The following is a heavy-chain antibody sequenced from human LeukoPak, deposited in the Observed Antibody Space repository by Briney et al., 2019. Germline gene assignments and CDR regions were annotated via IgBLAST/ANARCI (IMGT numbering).Heavy chain of an antibody. V-gene: IGHV3-64*04. CDR3: ASRGRESYYYDSSGYYGY. CDR2: ISSNGGST. CDR1: GFTFSSYA. Sequence: GGSLRLSCSASGFTFSSYAMHWVRQAPGKGLEYVSAISSNGGSTYYADSVKGRFTISRDNSKNTLYLQMNSLRAEDTAVYYCASRGRESYYYDSSGYYGYWGQGTLVTVSS. D-gene: IGHD3-22*01. J-gene: IGHJ4*02.